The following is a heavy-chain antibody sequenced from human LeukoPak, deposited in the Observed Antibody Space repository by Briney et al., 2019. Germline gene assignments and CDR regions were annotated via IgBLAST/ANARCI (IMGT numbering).Heavy chain of an antibody. CDR2: IIPILGIA. D-gene: IGHD5-12*01. V-gene: IGHV1-69*04. CDR1: GYTFTGYY. Sequence: GASVKVSCKASGYTFTGYYMHWVRQAPGQGLEWMGRIIPILGIANYAQKFQGRVTITADKSTSTAYMELSSLRSEDTAVYYCARDGSSGYAFDYWGQGTLVTVSS. CDR3: ARDGSSGYAFDY. J-gene: IGHJ4*02.